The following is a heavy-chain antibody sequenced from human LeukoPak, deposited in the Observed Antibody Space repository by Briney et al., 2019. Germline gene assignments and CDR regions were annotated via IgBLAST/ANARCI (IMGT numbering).Heavy chain of an antibody. CDR3: ARDRRPSYYGSGSYYIGPEGAFDI. CDR1: GYTFTSYG. Sequence: GASVKVSCKASGYTFTSYGISWVRQARGQGLEWMGWISAYNGNTNYAQTLQGRLPMTPDTSTSTAYVELTSPRSDDTAVYYCARDRRPSYYGSGSYYIGPEGAFDIWGQGTMVTVSS. J-gene: IGHJ3*02. V-gene: IGHV1-18*01. CDR2: ISAYNGNT. D-gene: IGHD3-10*01.